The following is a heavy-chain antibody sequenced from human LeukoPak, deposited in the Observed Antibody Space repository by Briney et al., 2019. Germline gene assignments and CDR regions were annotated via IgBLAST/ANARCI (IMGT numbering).Heavy chain of an antibody. CDR2: ISDSGSST. CDR3: ARPGNYYYYYMDV. Sequence: GGSLRLSCAASGFTFSTYAMSWVRQAPGKGLEWVSVISDSGSSTNFADSVKGRFTISRDNSKNTLYLQMTSLRAEDTAVYYCARPGNYYYYYMDVWGKGTTVTVSS. J-gene: IGHJ6*03. V-gene: IGHV3-23*01. CDR1: GFTFSTYA.